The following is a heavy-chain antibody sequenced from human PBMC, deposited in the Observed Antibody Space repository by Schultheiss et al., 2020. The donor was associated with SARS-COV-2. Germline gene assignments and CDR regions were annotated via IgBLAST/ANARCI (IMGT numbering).Heavy chain of an antibody. J-gene: IGHJ4*02. CDR3: TRERGAVDGFLRY. V-gene: IGHV3-21*05. CDR2: IGRNPNYT. Sequence: GGSLRLSCAASGFTFSSHGMHWVRQAPGKGLEWISYIGRNPNYTNYTESVRGRFAISRGTAKNTLYLEMNGLRVEDTAVYYCTRERGAVDGFLRYWGQGILVTVSS. CDR1: GFTFSSHG. D-gene: IGHD5-24*01.